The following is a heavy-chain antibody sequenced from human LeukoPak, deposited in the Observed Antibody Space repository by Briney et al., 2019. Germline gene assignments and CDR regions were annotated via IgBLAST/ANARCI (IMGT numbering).Heavy chain of an antibody. Sequence: PGGSLRLSCAASGFTFSSSAMNWVRQVPGKGLEWVSYISSTGSTAYYADSVQGRFTISRDNAKNSLYLQMNSLRAEDTAVYYCARDFQGYFDYWGQGTLVTVSS. CDR3: ARDFQGYFDY. D-gene: IGHD2/OR15-2a*01. J-gene: IGHJ4*02. CDR1: GFTFSSSA. CDR2: ISSTGSTA. V-gene: IGHV3-48*03.